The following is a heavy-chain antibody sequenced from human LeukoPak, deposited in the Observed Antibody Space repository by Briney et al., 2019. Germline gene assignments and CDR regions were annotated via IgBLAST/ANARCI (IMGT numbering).Heavy chain of an antibody. V-gene: IGHV3-30*04. CDR3: AKDRGDCSSTSCYFNWFDP. J-gene: IGHJ5*02. Sequence: GRSLRLSCAASGFTFSSYAMHWVRQAPGKGLEWVAVISYDGSNKYYADSVKGRFTISRDNSKNTLYLQMNSLRAEDTAVYYCAKDRGDCSSTSCYFNWFDPWGQGTLVTVSS. CDR1: GFTFSSYA. D-gene: IGHD2-2*01. CDR2: ISYDGSNK.